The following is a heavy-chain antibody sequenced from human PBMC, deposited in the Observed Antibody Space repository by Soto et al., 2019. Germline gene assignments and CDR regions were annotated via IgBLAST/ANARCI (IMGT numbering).Heavy chain of an antibody. V-gene: IGHV1-69*01. J-gene: IGHJ6*02. CDR3: ARDSRYDILTGYYPLYYYGMDV. CDR1: GGTFSSYA. Sequence: QVQLVQSGAEVKKPGSSVKVSCKASGGTFSSYAISWVRQAPGQGLEWMGGIIPIFGTANYAQKFQGRVTITADESTITAYMELSSLRSEDTAVYYCARDSRYDILTGYYPLYYYGMDVWGQGTTVTVSS. CDR2: IIPIFGTA. D-gene: IGHD3-9*01.